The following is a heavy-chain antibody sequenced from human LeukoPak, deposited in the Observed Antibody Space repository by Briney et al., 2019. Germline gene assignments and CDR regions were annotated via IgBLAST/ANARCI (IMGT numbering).Heavy chain of an antibody. J-gene: IGHJ5*02. CDR1: GGTFSSYA. Sequence: ASVKVSCKASGGTFSSYAISWVRQAPGQGVEWMGGIIPIFGAANYAQKFQGRVTITTDESTSTAYMELSSLRSEDTGVYYCAGDRGSITIFRVVSFWFAPGGQGTLVTVSS. V-gene: IGHV1-69*05. CDR3: AGDRGSITIFRVVSFWFAP. CDR2: IIPIFGAA. D-gene: IGHD3-3*01.